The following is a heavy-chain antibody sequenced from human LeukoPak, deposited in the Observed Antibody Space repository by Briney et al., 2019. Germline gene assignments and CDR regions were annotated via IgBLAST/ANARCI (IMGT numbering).Heavy chain of an antibody. CDR1: GYTFTGYY. CDR3: ARDSQLKPFDY. Sequence: ASVKVSCKASGYTFTGYYMHWVRQAPGQGLEWMGRINPNSGSTNYAQKFQGRVTMTRDTSISTAYMELSRLRSDDTAVYYCARDSQLKPFDYWGQGTLVTVSS. V-gene: IGHV1-2*06. D-gene: IGHD1-1*01. CDR2: INPNSGST. J-gene: IGHJ4*02.